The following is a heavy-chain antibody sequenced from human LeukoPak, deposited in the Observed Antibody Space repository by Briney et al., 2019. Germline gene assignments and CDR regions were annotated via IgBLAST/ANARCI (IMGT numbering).Heavy chain of an antibody. CDR1: GFTFSSYT. J-gene: IGHJ4*02. Sequence: GGSLRLSCVASGFTFSSYTLHWVRQAPGKGLEWVAVMSYDGSHKFHADSVKGRFTISRDNSKNTLYLQMNSLRAEDTAIYFCARDVGGYAFDYWGQGTLVTVS. CDR2: MSYDGSHK. D-gene: IGHD5-12*01. CDR3: ARDVGGYAFDY. V-gene: IGHV3-30*04.